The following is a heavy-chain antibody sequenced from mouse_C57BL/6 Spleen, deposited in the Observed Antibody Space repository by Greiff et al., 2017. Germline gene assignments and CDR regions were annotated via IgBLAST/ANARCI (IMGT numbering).Heavy chain of an antibody. J-gene: IGHJ2*01. V-gene: IGHV1-9*01. CDR2: ILPGRGST. Sequence: VQLQQSGAELMKPGASVKLSCKATGYTFTGYWIEWVKQRPGHGLEWIGEILPGRGSTNYNEKFKGKATFTADTSSNTAYMQLSSLTTEDSAIYYCARVRASTTVLGDYWGQGTTLTVSA. CDR3: ARVRASTTVLGDY. D-gene: IGHD1-1*01. CDR1: GYTFTGYW.